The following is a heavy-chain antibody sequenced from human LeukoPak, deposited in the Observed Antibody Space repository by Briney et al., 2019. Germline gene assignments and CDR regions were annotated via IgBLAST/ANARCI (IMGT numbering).Heavy chain of an antibody. V-gene: IGHV4-34*01. Sequence: SETLSLTCAVYGGSFSGYYWSWIRQPPGKGLEWIGEINHSGSTNYNPSLKSRVTISVDTSKNQFSLKLSSVTAADTAVYYCARRREGRIVDYWGQGTLVTVSS. D-gene: IGHD1-26*01. CDR1: GGSFSGYY. CDR2: INHSGST. J-gene: IGHJ4*02. CDR3: ARRREGRIVDY.